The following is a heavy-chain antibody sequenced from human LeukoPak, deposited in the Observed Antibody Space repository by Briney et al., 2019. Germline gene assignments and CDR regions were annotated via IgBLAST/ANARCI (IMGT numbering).Heavy chain of an antibody. CDR2: ISVSGGSS. Sequence: GGSLRLSCAASGFTFSNYAINWVRQAPGKGLEWVSAISVSGGSSYYADSVRDRFTITSDNSKNMLYLKMSSLRAEDTAVYYCAKEMALGIAVASFFDFWGQGTLVTVSS. V-gene: IGHV3-23*01. D-gene: IGHD6-19*01. CDR3: AKEMALGIAVASFFDF. J-gene: IGHJ4*02. CDR1: GFTFSNYA.